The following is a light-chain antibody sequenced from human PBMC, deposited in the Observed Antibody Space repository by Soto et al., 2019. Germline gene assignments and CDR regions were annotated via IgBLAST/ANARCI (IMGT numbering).Light chain of an antibody. CDR1: QSISSW. V-gene: IGKV1-5*03. CDR3: QEYNSHSRYT. J-gene: IGKJ2*01. Sequence: DIQMTQSPSTLSASVGDRVTITCRASQSISSWLAWYQQKPGKAPKLLIYTASSLESGVPSRLSGSGSGTEFTLTISSLQPDDFATYYCQEYNSHSRYTFGQGTKLDIK. CDR2: TAS.